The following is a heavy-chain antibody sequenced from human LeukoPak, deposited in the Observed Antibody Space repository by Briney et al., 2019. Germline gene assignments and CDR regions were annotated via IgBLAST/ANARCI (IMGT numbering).Heavy chain of an antibody. CDR2: IWYDGSNK. CDR1: GFTFSNYG. Sequence: GGSLRLSCAASGFTFSNYGIHWVRQAPGKGLEWVAVIWYDGSNKYYADSVKGRFTISRDNSKNTLYLQMNSLRAEDTAVYYCARKRGFGSYYYYGMDVWGQGTTVTVSS. D-gene: IGHD3-10*01. J-gene: IGHJ6*02. V-gene: IGHV3-33*01. CDR3: ARKRGFGSYYYYGMDV.